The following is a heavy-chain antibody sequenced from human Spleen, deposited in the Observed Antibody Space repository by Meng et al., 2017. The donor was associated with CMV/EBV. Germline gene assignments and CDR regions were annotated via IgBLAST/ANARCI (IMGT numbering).Heavy chain of an antibody. CDR3: ARGQKGYFDL. V-gene: IGHV4-30-4*01. CDR2: IYNSGST. CDR1: GGSISSSNYY. J-gene: IGHJ2*01. Sequence: QVQLPESGPGLVKPSQTLSLTCTVSGGSISSSNYYWSWIRQPPGKGLEWSGHIYNSGSTYYNPSLKSRITISVDTSKNQFSLKLSSVTAADTAVYYCARGQKGYFDLWGRGALVTVSS.